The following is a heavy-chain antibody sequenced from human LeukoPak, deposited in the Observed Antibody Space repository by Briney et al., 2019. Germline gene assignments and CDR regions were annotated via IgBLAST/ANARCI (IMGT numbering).Heavy chain of an antibody. Sequence: GGSLGLSCAASGFSFSNHWMIWVRQAPGKGLEWVATINPDGTEKRYVDSVKGRFTISRDNGKNSLYLQMSSLRAEDTAVYYCVRDDRGIAVGSRDHGAQGTLVTVSS. CDR3: VRDDRGIAVGSRDH. CDR1: GFSFSNHW. CDR2: INPDGTEK. D-gene: IGHD6-19*01. J-gene: IGHJ4*02. V-gene: IGHV3-7*03.